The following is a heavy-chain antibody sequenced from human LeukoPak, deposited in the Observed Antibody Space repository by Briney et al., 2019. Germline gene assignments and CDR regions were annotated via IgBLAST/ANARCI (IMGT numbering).Heavy chain of an antibody. CDR1: GGTFSSYA. V-gene: IGHV1-69*13. J-gene: IGHJ4*02. D-gene: IGHD2-2*01. CDR3: ATGYCSSTSCRPYNLKFDY. CDR2: IIPIFGTA. Sequence: SVKVSCKASGGTFSSYAISWVRQAPGQGLEWMGGIIPIFGTANYAQKFQGRVTITADESTSTAYMELSSLRSEDTAVYYCATGYCSSTSCRPYNLKFDYWGQGTLVTVSS.